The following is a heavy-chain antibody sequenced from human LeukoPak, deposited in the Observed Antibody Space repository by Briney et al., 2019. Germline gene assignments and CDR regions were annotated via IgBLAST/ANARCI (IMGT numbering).Heavy chain of an antibody. J-gene: IGHJ6*02. CDR1: GFTFSSYG. CDR3: ANTGLFGNYYGMDV. D-gene: IGHD2-8*02. CDR2: ISYDGSNK. Sequence: GGSLRLSCAASGFTFSSYGMHWVRQAPGKGLEWVAVISYDGSNKYYADSVKGRFTISRDNSKNTLYLQMNSLRAEDTAVYYCANTGLFGNYYGMDVWGQGTTVTVSS. V-gene: IGHV3-30*18.